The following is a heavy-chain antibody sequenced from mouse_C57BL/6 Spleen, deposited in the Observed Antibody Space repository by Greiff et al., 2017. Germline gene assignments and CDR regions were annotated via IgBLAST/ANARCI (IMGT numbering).Heavy chain of an antibody. CDR1: GFTFSSYT. CDR2: ISGGGGNT. V-gene: IGHV5-9*01. CDR3: ARKGYSNYEAWFAY. J-gene: IGHJ3*01. Sequence: EVQRVESGGGLVKPGGSLKLSCAASGFTFSSYTMSWVRQTPEKRLEWVATISGGGGNTYYPDSVKGRFTISRDNAKNTLYLQMSSLRSEDTALYYCARKGYSNYEAWFAYWGQGTLVTVSA. D-gene: IGHD2-5*01.